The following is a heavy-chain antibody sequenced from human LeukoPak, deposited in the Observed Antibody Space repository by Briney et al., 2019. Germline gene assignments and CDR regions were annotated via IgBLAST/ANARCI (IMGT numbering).Heavy chain of an antibody. CDR1: GDSFTSVTDY. D-gene: IGHD2-15*01. V-gene: IGHV4-61*01. CDR3: ARDRGGSTSGYYFDY. Sequence: SETLSLTCTVSGDSFTSVTDYWAWIRQPPGKGLEWIGYIYYSGSTNYNPSLKSRVTISVDTSKNQFSLKLSSVTAADTAVYYCARDRGGSTSGYYFDYWGQGTLVTVSS. CDR2: IYYSGST. J-gene: IGHJ4*02.